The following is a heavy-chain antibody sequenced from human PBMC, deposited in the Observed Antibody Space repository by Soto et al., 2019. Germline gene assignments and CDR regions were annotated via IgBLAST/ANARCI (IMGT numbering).Heavy chain of an antibody. Sequence: SVKVSCKVSGGTFSSHAISWVRQAPGQGLEWMGGIMPVFGRPNYAQKFQGRVTITADEYTRTAYMELSRLKSDDTAVYYCARRFDYDTSGYYYAYWGQGTQVTVSS. CDR3: ARRFDYDTSGYYYAY. D-gene: IGHD3-22*01. CDR2: IMPVFGRP. V-gene: IGHV1-69*13. CDR1: GGTFSSHA. J-gene: IGHJ4*02.